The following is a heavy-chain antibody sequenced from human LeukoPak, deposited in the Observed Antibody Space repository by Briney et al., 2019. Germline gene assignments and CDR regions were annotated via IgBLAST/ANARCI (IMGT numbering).Heavy chain of an antibody. V-gene: IGHV1-2*04. Sequence: ASVKVSCKASGYTFTGYYIHWVRQAPGQGLEWMAWINPNSGGTNYAPKFQGWVTLTRDTSIITAYMEVDRLKSDDTATYYCARGLSASDDVVKLSYFDHWGQGTLVTVSS. J-gene: IGHJ4*02. CDR2: INPNSGGT. CDR3: ARGLSASDDVVKLSYFDH. CDR1: GYTFTGYY. D-gene: IGHD2/OR15-2a*01.